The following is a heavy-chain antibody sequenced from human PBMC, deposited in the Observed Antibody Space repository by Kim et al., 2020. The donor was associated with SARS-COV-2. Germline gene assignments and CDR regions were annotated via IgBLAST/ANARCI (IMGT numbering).Heavy chain of an antibody. CDR1: GFTFSSYT. CDR2: ISYDGRST. V-gene: IGHV3-30*04. D-gene: IGHD3-16*01. J-gene: IGHJ4*02. CDR3: ARDGRGVMNRGGYYFDY. Sequence: GGSLRLSCAASGFTFSSYTMHWVRQAPGKGLEWVALISYDGRSTYYADSVKGRFTISRDNSKNTLYLQMNSLRDEDAAVYCCARDGRGVMNRGGYYFDYCGEGDLFTVSP.